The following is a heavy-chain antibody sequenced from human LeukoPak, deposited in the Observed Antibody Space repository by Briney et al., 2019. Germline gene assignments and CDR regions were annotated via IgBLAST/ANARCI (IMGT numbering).Heavy chain of an antibody. Sequence: GASVKVSCKASGYTFTSYGISWVRQAPGQGLEWMGWISAYHGNTNYAQKLQGRVTMTTDTSTSTAYMELRSLRSDDTAVYYCARDRFLDTAMVTGYYYGMDVWGQGTMVTVSS. D-gene: IGHD5-18*01. V-gene: IGHV1-18*01. CDR2: ISAYHGNT. CDR1: GYTFTSYG. CDR3: ARDRFLDTAMVTGYYYGMDV. J-gene: IGHJ6*02.